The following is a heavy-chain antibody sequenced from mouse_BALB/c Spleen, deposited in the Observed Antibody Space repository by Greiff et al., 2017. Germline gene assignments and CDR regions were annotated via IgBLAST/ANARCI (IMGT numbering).Heavy chain of an antibody. V-gene: IGHV1S41*01. CDR3: ARGANYYDYDGYAMDY. CDR1: GYTFTSYW. D-gene: IGHD2-4*01. CDR2: IAPGSGST. J-gene: IGHJ4*01. Sequence: DLVKPGASVKLSCKASGYTFTSYWINWIKQRPGQGLEWIGRIAPGSGSTYYNEMFKGKATLTVDTSSSTAYIQLSSLSSEDSAVYFCARGANYYDYDGYAMDYWGQGTSVTVSS.